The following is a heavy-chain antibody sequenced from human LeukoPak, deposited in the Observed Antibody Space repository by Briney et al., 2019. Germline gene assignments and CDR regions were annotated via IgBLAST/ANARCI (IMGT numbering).Heavy chain of an antibody. D-gene: IGHD6-13*01. CDR3: TKDRIAAVVTGAFDI. Sequence: GGSLRLSCAASGFTFDDYAMHWVRQAPGKGLEWVSGISWNSGTIGYVDSVKGRFTISRDNAKNSLYLQMNSLRAEDTALYYCTKDRIAAVVTGAFDIWGQGTMVTVSS. V-gene: IGHV3-9*01. CDR2: ISWNSGTI. J-gene: IGHJ3*02. CDR1: GFTFDDYA.